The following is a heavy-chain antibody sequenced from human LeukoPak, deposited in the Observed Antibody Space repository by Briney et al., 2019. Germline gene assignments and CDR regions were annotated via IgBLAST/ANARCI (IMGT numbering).Heavy chain of an antibody. CDR1: GGSISSRSYY. J-gene: IGHJ1*01. V-gene: IGHV4-39*07. D-gene: IGHD6-13*01. Sequence: SETLSLTCTASGGSISSRSYYWGWIRQPPGKGLEWIGSIYYSGTTYYNPSLKSRAALPVDTSKNQFSLKLTSVTAADIGVYYCARALAAAVINWGQGTLVTVSS. CDR3: ARALAAAVIN. CDR2: IYYSGTT.